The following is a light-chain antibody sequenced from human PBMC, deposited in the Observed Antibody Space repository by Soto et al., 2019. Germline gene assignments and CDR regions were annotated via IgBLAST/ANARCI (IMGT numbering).Light chain of an antibody. V-gene: IGKV3-20*01. CDR2: GAS. J-gene: IGKJ1*01. CDR1: QSLSSY. CDR3: QKYDRSPPK. Sequence: EIVLTHSPATVSLSPVEIATLSCCSSQSLSSYLAWYQQKPGQAPRLLIYGASRRAAGIPDRFSGSGSGTDFSLTISRLEPEDFAMYYCQKYDRSPPKFGQGTKVDIK.